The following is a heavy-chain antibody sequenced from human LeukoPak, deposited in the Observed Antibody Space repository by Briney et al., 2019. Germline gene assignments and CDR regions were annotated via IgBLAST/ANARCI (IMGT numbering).Heavy chain of an antibody. D-gene: IGHD6-19*01. CDR2: IKRDGSEK. J-gene: IGHJ4*02. V-gene: IGHV3-7*03. CDR1: GFTFGAYW. Sequence: GGSLRLSCAASGFTFGAYWMNWVRQAPRKGLEWVANIKRDGSEKHYVDSVKGRFTISRDNAKNSMFLQMNSLRAEDTAVYYCASLLEAGVASVDYWGQGTLVTVSS. CDR3: ASLLEAGVASVDY.